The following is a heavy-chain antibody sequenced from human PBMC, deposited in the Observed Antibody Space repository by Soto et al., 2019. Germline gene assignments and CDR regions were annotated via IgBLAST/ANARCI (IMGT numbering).Heavy chain of an antibody. CDR2: TNSDGSDT. CDR1: GFTFSTYW. Sequence: EVQLVESGGGLVQPGGSLRLSCAASGFTFSTYWMYWVRQAPGKGLVWVSRTNSDGSDTSYADSVKGRFTISRDNAKNTLSLQMNSLRAEDTAVYYCARDRGWSLFDYWGQGTLVTVYS. J-gene: IGHJ4*02. D-gene: IGHD6-19*01. CDR3: ARDRGWSLFDY. V-gene: IGHV3-74*01.